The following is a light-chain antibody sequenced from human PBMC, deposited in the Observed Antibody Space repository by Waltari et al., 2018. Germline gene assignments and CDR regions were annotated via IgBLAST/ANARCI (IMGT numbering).Light chain of an antibody. J-gene: IGKJ4*01. CDR2: GAS. Sequence: DIVMTQSPDSLAVFLGERATINCKSSQSIFYRSNNKNYLAWYQQKSGQPPKLLIYGASTRESGVPDRFRGSGSGTDFTLTISSLQAEDVAVYYCQQYYSPPLTFGGGTK. CDR1: QSIFYRSNNKNY. V-gene: IGKV4-1*01. CDR3: QQYYSPPLT.